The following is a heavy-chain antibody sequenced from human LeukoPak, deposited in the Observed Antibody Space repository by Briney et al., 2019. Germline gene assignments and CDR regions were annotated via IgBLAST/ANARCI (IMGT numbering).Heavy chain of an antibody. CDR2: ISYDGSNK. CDR1: GFTFSSYG. Sequence: GGSLRLSCAASGFTFSSYGMHWVRQAPGKGLEWVAVISYDGSNKYYADSVKGRFTISRDNSKNTLYLQMNNLRAEDTAVYYCTKDRATVTGNAFDVWGQGTMVTVSS. J-gene: IGHJ3*01. V-gene: IGHV3-30*18. CDR3: TKDRATVTGNAFDV. D-gene: IGHD6-19*01.